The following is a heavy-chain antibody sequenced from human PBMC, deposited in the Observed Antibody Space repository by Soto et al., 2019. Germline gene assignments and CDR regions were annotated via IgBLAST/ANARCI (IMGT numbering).Heavy chain of an antibody. CDR2: ISGTGDNT. V-gene: IGHV3-23*01. CDR1: GFTFSSFA. D-gene: IGHD1-26*01. J-gene: IGHJ2*01. CDR3: AKDRYGADWYFDL. Sequence: EVQLLESGGGLVQPGGSLRLSCAASGFTFSSFAMNWVRQAPGKGLEWVSSISGTGDNTHHADSVKGRLTISRDNSKNPLLLQTDSLRAEDTAVYYCAKDRYGADWYFDLWGRGTLVTVSS.